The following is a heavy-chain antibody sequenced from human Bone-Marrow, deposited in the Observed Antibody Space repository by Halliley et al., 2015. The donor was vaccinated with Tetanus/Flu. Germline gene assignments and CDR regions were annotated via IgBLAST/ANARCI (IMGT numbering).Heavy chain of an antibody. Sequence: TLSLTCTVSGDSISSGGYYWSWIRQHPGKGLEWIGYIYYSGSTYYNPSLRSRVTISLDTSKDQFSLRLSSVTAADTAVYYCATGSTIAYYFDYWGQGTLVTVSS. J-gene: IGHJ4*02. CDR2: IYYSGST. V-gene: IGHV4-31*03. CDR1: GDSISSGGYY. CDR3: ATGSTIAYYFDY. D-gene: IGHD3-3*01.